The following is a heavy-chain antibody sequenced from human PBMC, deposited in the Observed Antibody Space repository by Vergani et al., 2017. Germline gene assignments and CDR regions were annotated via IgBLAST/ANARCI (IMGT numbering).Heavy chain of an antibody. V-gene: IGHV4-38-2*01. Sequence: QVQLQESGPGLVKPSETLSLTCAVSGYSISSGYYWGWIRQPPGKGLEWIGNIYHSGSTYYNPSLKSRVTISRDTSKNQFSLKQSSVTATDTVVYYCARYGDWSFDLWGRGTLVTVSS. CDR2: IYHSGST. CDR3: ARYGDWSFDL. J-gene: IGHJ2*01. D-gene: IGHD3-10*01. CDR1: GYSISSGYY.